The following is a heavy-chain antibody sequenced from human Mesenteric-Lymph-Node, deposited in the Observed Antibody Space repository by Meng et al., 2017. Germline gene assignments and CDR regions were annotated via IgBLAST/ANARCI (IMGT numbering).Heavy chain of an antibody. V-gene: IGHV1-2*06. D-gene: IGHD6-13*01. CDR1: GYTFTSYA. CDR2: INPNSGGT. Sequence: ASVKVSCKASGYTFTSYAMHWVRQAPGQGLEWMGRINPNSGGTNYAQKFQGRVTMTRDTSISTAYMELSRLRSDDTAVYYCARDHHRIAAADWYNWFDPWGQGTLVTVSS. CDR3: ARDHHRIAAADWYNWFDP. J-gene: IGHJ5*02.